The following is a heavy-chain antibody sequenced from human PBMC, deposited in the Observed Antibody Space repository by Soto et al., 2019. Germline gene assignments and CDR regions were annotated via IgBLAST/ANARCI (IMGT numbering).Heavy chain of an antibody. D-gene: IGHD2-21*02. V-gene: IGHV3-30-3*02. CDR3: ARGLVVTAKGWFDL. J-gene: IGHJ5*02. CDR1: GFTFSSYS. Sequence: QVQLVESGGGVVQRGGSLRLSCAASGFTFSSYSMNWVRQSPGKGLEWVAVISYDGNRIYYADSVKGRFTISRDNAKNTMFLQMGGLRPEDTAVYYCARGLVVTAKGWFDLWGQGTQVTVSS. CDR2: ISYDGNRI.